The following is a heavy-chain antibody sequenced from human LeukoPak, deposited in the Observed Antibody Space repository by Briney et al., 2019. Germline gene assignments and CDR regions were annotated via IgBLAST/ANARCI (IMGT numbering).Heavy chain of an antibody. CDR2: IYYSGST. D-gene: IGHD2-21*02. J-gene: IGHJ3*02. CDR3: ARDGGNCGGNCWHAFDI. CDR1: GGSFSGYY. V-gene: IGHV4-31*11. Sequence: SETLSLTCAVYGGSFSGYYWSWIRQHPGKGLQWIGNIYYSGSTYYNPFLKSRLTISVDTSKNQFSLKLSSVTAADTAVYYCARDGGNCGGNCWHAFDIWGQGTMVTVSS.